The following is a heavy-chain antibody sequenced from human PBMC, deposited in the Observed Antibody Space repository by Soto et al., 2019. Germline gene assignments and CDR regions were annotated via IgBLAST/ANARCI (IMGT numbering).Heavy chain of an antibody. V-gene: IGHV4-4*02. CDR3: VKTGWYGLEI. D-gene: IGHD6-19*01. J-gene: IGHJ4*02. CDR1: GDSISSDTW. CDR2: IYHSGGI. Sequence: QVQLQESGPGLVKPSGTLSLTCAVSGDSISSDTWWSWVRQPPGKGLEWIGEIYHSGGINYNPSLTSRVTISVDKSNTLFRLKMNSVIAAATAVYYCVKTGWYGLEIWGRGTLVTVSS.